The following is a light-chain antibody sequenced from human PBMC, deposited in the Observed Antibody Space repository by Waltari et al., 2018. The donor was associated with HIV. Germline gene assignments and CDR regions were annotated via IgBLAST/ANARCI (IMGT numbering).Light chain of an antibody. J-gene: IGKJ3*01. CDR3: QKYNSAPFT. Sequence: DFQMTQSPSSLSAFVGDRVTITCRASQGIGIFLAWFQQKPGKVPKLLISGASTLQSGVPSRFSGSGSGTDFALTISSLQPEDVASYYCQKYNSAPFTFGPGTKVDLK. V-gene: IGKV1-27*01. CDR2: GAS. CDR1: QGIGIF.